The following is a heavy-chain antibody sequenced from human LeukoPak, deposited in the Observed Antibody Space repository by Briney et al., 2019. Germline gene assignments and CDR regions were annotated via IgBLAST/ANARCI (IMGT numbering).Heavy chain of an antibody. CDR2: ITGSGDTT. J-gene: IGHJ4*02. D-gene: IGHD3-9*01. V-gene: IGHV3-23*01. Sequence: GASLRLSCAASGFIFRNYAMSWVRQAPGKGPEWVSAITGSGDTTYYADSVKGRFTISRDNSKNTLYVEMNTLRAEDTAVYYCAKWGDYDILTGYYVSDFWGQGTLVTVSS. CDR1: GFIFRNYA. CDR3: AKWGDYDILTGYYVSDF.